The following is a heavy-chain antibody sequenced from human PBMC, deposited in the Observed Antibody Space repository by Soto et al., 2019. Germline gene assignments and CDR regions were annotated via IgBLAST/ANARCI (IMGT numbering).Heavy chain of an antibody. Sequence: PGGSLRVSCAASGFTFSSYAMHWVRQAPGKGLEYVSAISSNGGSTYYANSVKGRFTISRDNSKNTLYLQMGSLRAEDMAVYYCARDLHCSGGSCYSAFDIWGQGTMVTVSS. CDR2: ISSNGGST. J-gene: IGHJ3*02. CDR3: ARDLHCSGGSCYSAFDI. CDR1: GFTFSSYA. V-gene: IGHV3-64*01. D-gene: IGHD2-15*01.